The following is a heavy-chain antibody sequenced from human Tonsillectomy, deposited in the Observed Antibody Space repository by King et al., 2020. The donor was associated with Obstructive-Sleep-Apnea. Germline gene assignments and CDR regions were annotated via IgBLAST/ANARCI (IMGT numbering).Heavy chain of an antibody. J-gene: IGHJ4*02. CDR2: ISYDGSNK. D-gene: IGHD6-19*01. CDR1: GFTFSDYA. V-gene: IGHV3-30*04. CDR3: AAGRIAVLFDY. Sequence: VQLVESGGGVVQPGRSLRLSCAASGFTFSDYAIHWVRQAPGKGLEWVTLISYDGSNKYYADSVKGRFTISRDNSRNTVYLHMNRLRAEDTALYYCAAGRIAVLFDYWGQGTLVTVSS.